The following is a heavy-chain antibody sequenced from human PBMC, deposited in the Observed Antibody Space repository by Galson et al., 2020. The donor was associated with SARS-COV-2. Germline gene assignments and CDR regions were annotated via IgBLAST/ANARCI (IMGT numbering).Heavy chain of an antibody. Sequence: ETSETLSLTCTVSGGSISSYYWSWIRQPPGKGLEWIGYIYYTGNTNYNPSLKRRVTISVDTSKNQFSLKLSSVTAADTAVYYCAGLDFWSCYFPMEVWGRGTTVTVSS. CDR2: IYYTGNT. CDR3: AGLDFWSCYFPMEV. J-gene: IGHJ6*02. CDR1: GGSISSYY. D-gene: IGHD3-3*01. V-gene: IGHV4-59*08.